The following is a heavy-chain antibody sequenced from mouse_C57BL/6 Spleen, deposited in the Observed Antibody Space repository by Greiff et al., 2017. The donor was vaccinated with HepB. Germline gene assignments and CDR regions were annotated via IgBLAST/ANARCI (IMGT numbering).Heavy chain of an antibody. D-gene: IGHD1-1*01. CDR2: IYPGSGST. J-gene: IGHJ2*01. V-gene: IGHV1-55*01. Sequence: VQLQQPGAELVKPGASVKMSCKASGSTFTSYWITWVKQRPGQGLEWIGDIYPGSGSTNYNEKLKSKATLTVDTSSSTAYMQLSNLTSEDSAVYYCARSGDGSPFDYWGQGTTLTVSS. CDR3: ARSGDGSPFDY. CDR1: GSTFTSYW.